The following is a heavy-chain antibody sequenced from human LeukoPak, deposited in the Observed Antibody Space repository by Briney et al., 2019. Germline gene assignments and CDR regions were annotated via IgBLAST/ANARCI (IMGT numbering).Heavy chain of an antibody. CDR1: GDSISSDY. CDR3: ARSCGTDCYSLAY. CDR2: SSYSGST. D-gene: IGHD2-21*02. Sequence: PSETLSLTCSVSGDSISSDYWSWIRQPPGEGLEWIGYSSYSGSTSYNPSLKSRVTMSIDTSENQFSLKLSSVTAADTAVYFCARSCGTDCYSLAYWGQGTLVTVSS. J-gene: IGHJ4*02. V-gene: IGHV4-59*01.